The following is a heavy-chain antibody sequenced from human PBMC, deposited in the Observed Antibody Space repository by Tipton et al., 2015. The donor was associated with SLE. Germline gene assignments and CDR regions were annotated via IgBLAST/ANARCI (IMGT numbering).Heavy chain of an antibody. J-gene: IGHJ3*02. V-gene: IGHV4-31*03. CDR2: IYYSGST. D-gene: IGHD3-10*01. CDR1: GGSISSGGYY. Sequence: TLSLTCTVSGGSISSGGYYWSWIRQHPGKGLEWIGYIYYSGSTYYNPSLKSRVTISVDTSKNQFSLKLSSVTAADTAVYYCARAPITMVQGVYGRVDAFDIWGQGTMVTVSS. CDR3: ARAPITMVQGVYGRVDAFDI.